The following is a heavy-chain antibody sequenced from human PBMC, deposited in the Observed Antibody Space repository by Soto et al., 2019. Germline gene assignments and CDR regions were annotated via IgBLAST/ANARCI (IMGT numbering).Heavy chain of an antibody. CDR2: INHSGTT. CDR3: VRGRILRLRFGDFDS. J-gene: IGHJ4*02. CDR1: GGSFTFSGYY. Sequence: SETLSLTCTVYGGSFTFSGYYWSWIRQPPGKGLEWIGEINHSGTTNYNPSLESRVTISPDTSKNQFSLDLTSVTAADTAVYYCVRGRILRLRFGDFDSWGQGTLVTVSS. V-gene: IGHV4-34*01. D-gene: IGHD5-12*01.